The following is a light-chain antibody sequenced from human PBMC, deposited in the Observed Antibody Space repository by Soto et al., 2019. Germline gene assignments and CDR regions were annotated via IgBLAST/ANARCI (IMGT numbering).Light chain of an antibody. CDR2: RNN. J-gene: IGLJ2*01. CDR3: AGWDGSLSGVV. CDR1: SSNIGSNS. Sequence: QSALTQPPSASGTPGQRVTISCSGSSSNIGSNSVYWYQQLPGTAPKLLIYRNNQRPSGVPDRFSGSKSGTSASLAVSGLRSEDEADYYCAGWDGSLSGVVFGGGTKLTVL. V-gene: IGLV1-47*01.